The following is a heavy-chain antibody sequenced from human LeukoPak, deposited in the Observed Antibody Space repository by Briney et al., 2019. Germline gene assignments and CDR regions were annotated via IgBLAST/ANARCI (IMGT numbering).Heavy chain of an antibody. Sequence: SGGSLRLSCAASGFTFSSYAMSWVRQAPGKGLEWVSAISGSGGSTYHADSVKGRFTISRDNSKNTLYLQMNSLRAEDTAVYYCAKAAGDCSSTSCHLGWFDPWGQGTLVTVSS. V-gene: IGHV3-23*01. CDR1: GFTFSSYA. J-gene: IGHJ5*02. CDR2: ISGSGGST. CDR3: AKAAGDCSSTSCHLGWFDP. D-gene: IGHD2-2*01.